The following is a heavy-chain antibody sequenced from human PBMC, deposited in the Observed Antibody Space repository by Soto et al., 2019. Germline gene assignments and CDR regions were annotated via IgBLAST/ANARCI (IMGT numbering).Heavy chain of an antibody. D-gene: IGHD1-26*01. J-gene: IGHJ4*02. V-gene: IGHV3-30*03. CDR1: GFTFSSYG. Sequence: QVQLVESGGGVVQPGRSLRLSCAASGFTFSSYGMHWVRQAPGKGLEWAAVISYDGSNKYYADSVKGRFTISRDNSKNTLYLQMNSLRAEDTAVYYCAILTAVGPFDYWGQGTLVTVSS. CDR2: ISYDGSNK. CDR3: AILTAVGPFDY.